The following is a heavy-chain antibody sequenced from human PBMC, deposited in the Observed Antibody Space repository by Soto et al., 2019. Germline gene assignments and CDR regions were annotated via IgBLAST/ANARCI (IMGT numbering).Heavy chain of an antibody. CDR1: GGSITSSSYY. D-gene: IGHD3-10*01. V-gene: IGHV4-39*01. J-gene: IGHJ4*02. CDR2: IYYSGST. Sequence: QLQLQESGPGLVKPSETLSLTCTVSGGSITSSSYYWDWIRQPPGEGLEWIGSIYYSGSTYYNPSLKSRVTISVGTSKIQFSLRLTSVTAGDTALYYCARRGSGSGSSSFFDYWGQGTLVTVSS. CDR3: ARRGSGSGSSSFFDY.